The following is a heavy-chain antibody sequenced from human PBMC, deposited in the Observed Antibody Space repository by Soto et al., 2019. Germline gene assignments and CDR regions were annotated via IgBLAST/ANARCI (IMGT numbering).Heavy chain of an antibody. Sequence: ASVKVSCKASGYTFTGYYMHWVRQAPGQGLEWMGWINPNSGGTNYAQKFQGWVTMTRDTSISTAYMELSRLRSDDTAVYYRARAHCGGDCYSGVDYWGQGTLVTVSS. CDR1: GYTFTGYY. D-gene: IGHD2-21*02. CDR2: INPNSGGT. J-gene: IGHJ4*02. V-gene: IGHV1-2*04. CDR3: ARAHCGGDCYSGVDY.